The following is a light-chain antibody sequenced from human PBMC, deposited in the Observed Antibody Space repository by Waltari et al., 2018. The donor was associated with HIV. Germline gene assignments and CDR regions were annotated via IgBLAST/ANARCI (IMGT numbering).Light chain of an antibody. CDR2: EVS. CDR3: TSYTTSDTLR. J-gene: IGLJ3*02. Sequence: QSVLTQPASVSGSPGQPVTISCTGTSSDFGFDNYVSWYQQYPGKAPTLIIYEVSSRPSGVSDRFSGSKSGNTASLTISGLQNEDEADYFCTSYTTSDTLRFGGGTKVTVL. V-gene: IGLV2-14*03. CDR1: SSDFGFDNY.